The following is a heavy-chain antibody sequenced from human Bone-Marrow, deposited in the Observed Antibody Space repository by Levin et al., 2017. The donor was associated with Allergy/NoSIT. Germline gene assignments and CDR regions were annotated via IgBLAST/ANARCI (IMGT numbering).Heavy chain of an antibody. J-gene: IGHJ4*02. V-gene: IGHV5-51*01. CDR3: ARLGNWNPYYFDN. Sequence: KVSCQASGYSFNTYWIGWVRQMPGKSLEWMGIIYPGDSDTRYTPSFQGQVTISAEKSTTTAYLQWSSLRASDTAMYFCARLGNWNPYYFDNWGQGTLVTVSS. D-gene: IGHD1-1*01. CDR1: GYSFNTYW. CDR2: IYPGDSDT.